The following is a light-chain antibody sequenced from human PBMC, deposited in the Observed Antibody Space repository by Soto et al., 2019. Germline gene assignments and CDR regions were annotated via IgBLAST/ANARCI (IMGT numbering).Light chain of an antibody. CDR3: QQYNNWLMLS. CDR2: GAS. J-gene: IGKJ4*01. Sequence: EVVMTQSPATLSVSPGERATLCCRASQSISSNLAWYQQKPGQTPRLLIYGASTRATGIPARFSGSGSGTEFTLTISSLQSEDFAIYYCQQYNNWLMLSLSGGTKVDIK. CDR1: QSISSN. V-gene: IGKV3-15*01.